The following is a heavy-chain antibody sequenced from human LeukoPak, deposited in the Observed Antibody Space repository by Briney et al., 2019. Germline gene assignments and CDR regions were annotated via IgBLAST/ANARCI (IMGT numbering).Heavy chain of an antibody. V-gene: IGHV1-8*01. CDR1: GYTFTSYD. J-gene: IGHJ3*02. CDR3: ARRVGYCSSTSCPPGAFDI. Sequence: GASVKVSCKASGYTFTSYDINWVRQATGQGLEWMGWMNPNSGNTGYAQKFQGRVTMTRNTSISTAYMELSSLRSEDTAVYYCARRVGYCSSTSCPPGAFDIWGQGTMVTVSS. CDR2: MNPNSGNT. D-gene: IGHD2-2*01.